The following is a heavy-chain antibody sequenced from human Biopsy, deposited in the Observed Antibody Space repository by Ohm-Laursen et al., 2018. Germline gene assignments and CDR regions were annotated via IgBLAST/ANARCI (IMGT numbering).Heavy chain of an antibody. V-gene: IGHV4-38-2*02. CDR1: GYSISSGYY. CDR2: IYHSGST. J-gene: IGHJ6*02. Sequence: GTLSLTCSVSGYSISSGYYWGWIRQPPGKGLEWIGSIYHSGSTYYNPSLKSRVTISVDTSRNQVSLRLSSVTAADTAVYYCARGIAVVRSLDVWGQGTTVAVSS. D-gene: IGHD5-18*01. CDR3: ARGIAVVRSLDV.